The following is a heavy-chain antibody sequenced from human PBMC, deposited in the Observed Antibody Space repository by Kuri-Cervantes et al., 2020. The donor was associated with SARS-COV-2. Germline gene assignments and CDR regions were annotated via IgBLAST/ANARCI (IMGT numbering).Heavy chain of an antibody. CDR1: GFTFSSYW. J-gene: IGHJ6*02. CDR3: ARVPSITMVRGANSYGMDV. V-gene: IGHV3-7*01. Sequence: GESLKISCAASGFTFSSYWMSWVRQAPGKGLEWVANIKQDGSEKYYVDSVKGRFTISRDNAKNTLYLQMNSLRAEDTAVYYCARVPSITMVRGANSYGMDVWGQGTTVTVSS. CDR2: IKQDGSEK. D-gene: IGHD3-10*01.